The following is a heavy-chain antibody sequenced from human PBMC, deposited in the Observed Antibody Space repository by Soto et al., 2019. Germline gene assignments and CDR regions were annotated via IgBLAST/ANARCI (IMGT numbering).Heavy chain of an antibody. V-gene: IGHV3-7*01. D-gene: IGHD4-4*01. Sequence: GRSLRLSCAASGFTFSSYWMSWVRQAPGKGLEWVANIKQDGSEKYYVDSVKGRFTISRDNAKNSLYLQMNSLRAEDTAVYYCARNSNYDIYYYYYMDVWGKGTTVTVSS. CDR3: ARNSNYDIYYYYYMDV. J-gene: IGHJ6*03. CDR1: GFTFSSYW. CDR2: IKQDGSEK.